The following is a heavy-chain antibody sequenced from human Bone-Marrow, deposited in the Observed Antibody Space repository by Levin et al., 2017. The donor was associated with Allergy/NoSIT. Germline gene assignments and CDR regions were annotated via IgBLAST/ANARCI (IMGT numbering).Heavy chain of an antibody. V-gene: IGHV4-59*01. Sequence: SQTLSLTCTVSGGSISSYYWSWIRQPPGKGLEWIGYIYYSGSTNYNPSLKSRVTISVDTSKNQFSLKLSSVTAADTAVYYCASSPSYYYGSGSYYKTPWFDPWGQGTLVTVSS. J-gene: IGHJ5*02. CDR3: ASSPSYYYGSGSYYKTPWFDP. CDR2: IYYSGST. CDR1: GGSISSYY. D-gene: IGHD3-10*01.